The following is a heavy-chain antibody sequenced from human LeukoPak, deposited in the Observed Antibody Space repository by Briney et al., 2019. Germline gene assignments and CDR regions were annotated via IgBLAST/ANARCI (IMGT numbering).Heavy chain of an antibody. J-gene: IGHJ6*04. V-gene: IGHV1-69*01. CDR1: GGTFSSYA. CDR2: IIPIFGTA. Sequence: SVKDSCKASGGTFSSYAISWVRQAPGQGLEWMGEIIPIFGTANYAQKFQGRVTITADESTSTAYMELSSLRSEDTAVYYCARSIVVVPAAMWHGMDVWGKGPTVTVSS. CDR3: ARSIVVVPAAMWHGMDV. D-gene: IGHD2-2*01.